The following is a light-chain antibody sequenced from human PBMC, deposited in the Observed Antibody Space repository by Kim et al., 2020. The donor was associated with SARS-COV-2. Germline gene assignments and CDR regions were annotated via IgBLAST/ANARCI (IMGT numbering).Light chain of an antibody. Sequence: QSALTQPASVSGSTGQSITISCTGTSSDVGGYNYVSWYQQHQGKAPKLMIYDVSNRPSGVSNRFSGSKSGNTASLTISGLQAEDEADYYCSSYTSSSTLEVFGTGTKVTVL. CDR2: DVS. CDR1: SSDVGGYNY. V-gene: IGLV2-14*03. J-gene: IGLJ1*01. CDR3: SSYTSSSTLEV.